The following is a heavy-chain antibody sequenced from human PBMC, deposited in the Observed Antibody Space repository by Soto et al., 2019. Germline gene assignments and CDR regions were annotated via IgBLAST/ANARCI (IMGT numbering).Heavy chain of an antibody. CDR2: ISAYNGNT. Sequence: QVQLVQCGAEVKKPGASVKVSCKASGYTFTSYGISWVRQAPGQGLEWMGWISAYNGNTNYAQKLQGRVTMTTDTSTSTAYMELRSLRSDDTAVYYSARGRSNFIHYYDSRGYDRGVVDYWGQGTLVTVSS. D-gene: IGHD3-22*01. J-gene: IGHJ4*02. CDR1: GYTFTSYG. V-gene: IGHV1-18*04. CDR3: ARGRSNFIHYYDSRGYDRGVVDY.